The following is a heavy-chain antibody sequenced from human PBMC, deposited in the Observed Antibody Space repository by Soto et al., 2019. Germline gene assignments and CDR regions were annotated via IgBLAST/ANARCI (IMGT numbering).Heavy chain of an antibody. D-gene: IGHD3-10*01. V-gene: IGHV1-69*02. Sequence: SVKVSCKASGYTFSFYSINWVRQAPGLGLEWMGRFNPILSMSNSAQKFQGRVTLTADKSTSTAYMVLSSLRSEDTAMYYCATSYGSGSRAFDYWGQGALVTVSS. CDR1: GYTFSFYS. CDR2: FNPILSMS. J-gene: IGHJ4*02. CDR3: ATSYGSGSRAFDY.